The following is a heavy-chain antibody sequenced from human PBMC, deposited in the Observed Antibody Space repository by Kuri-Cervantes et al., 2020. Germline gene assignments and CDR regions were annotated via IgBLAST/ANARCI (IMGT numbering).Heavy chain of an antibody. CDR3: ARDRAAIEVTDAFDI. V-gene: IGHV1-24*01. D-gene: IGHD2-21*02. Sequence: SVPVPCQVSVYTLTELSMRWVRQAPGKGLGWMGGFDPEDGETIYAQKFQGRVTMNEDTSTDTAYMELSSLRSEDTAVYYCARDRAAIEVTDAFDIWGQGTMVTVSS. CDR2: FDPEDGET. CDR1: VYTLTELS. J-gene: IGHJ3*02.